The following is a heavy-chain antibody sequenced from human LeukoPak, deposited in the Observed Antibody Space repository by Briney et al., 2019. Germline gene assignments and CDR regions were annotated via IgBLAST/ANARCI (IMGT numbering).Heavy chain of an antibody. J-gene: IGHJ6*03. Sequence: SETLSLTCTVSGGSISSYYWSWIRQPPGKGLEWIGYIYYSGSTNYNPSLKSRVTISVDTSKNQFSLKLSSVTAADTAVYYCARVSGRLRYFDWLPHYYYYMDVWGKGTTVTISS. CDR1: GGSISSYY. CDR2: IYYSGST. D-gene: IGHD3-9*01. V-gene: IGHV4-59*01. CDR3: ARVSGRLRYFDWLPHYYYYMDV.